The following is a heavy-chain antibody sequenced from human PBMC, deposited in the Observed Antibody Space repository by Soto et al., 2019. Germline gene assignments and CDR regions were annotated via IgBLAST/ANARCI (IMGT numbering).Heavy chain of an antibody. Sequence: GGSLRLSCAASGFTFSSYWVSWVRQAPGKGLEWVANIKQDGSEKYYLDSVKGRFTISRDNAKNSLYLQMNSLRAEDTAVYYCAREGWRTADAFDIWGQGTMVTVSS. J-gene: IGHJ3*02. CDR3: AREGWRTADAFDI. CDR1: GFTFSSYW. V-gene: IGHV3-7*01. D-gene: IGHD2-21*02. CDR2: IKQDGSEK.